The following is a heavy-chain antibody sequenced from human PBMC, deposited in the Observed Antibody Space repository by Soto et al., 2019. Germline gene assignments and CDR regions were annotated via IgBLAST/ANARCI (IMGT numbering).Heavy chain of an antibody. CDR1: SVSNAW. V-gene: IGHV3-15*07. J-gene: IGHJ3*02. CDR3: TTMGNTVTTTANSGDAFDI. D-gene: IGHD4-17*01. CDR2: IKSKTDGGTT. Sequence: SVSNAWMNWVRQAPGKGLAWVGRIKSKTDGGTTDYAAPVKGRFTISRDDSKNTLYLQMNSLKTEDTAVYYCTTMGNTVTTTANSGDAFDIWGQGTMVTVSS.